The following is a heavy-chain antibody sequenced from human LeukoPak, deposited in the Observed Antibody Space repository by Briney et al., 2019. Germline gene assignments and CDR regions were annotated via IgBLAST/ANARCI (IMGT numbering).Heavy chain of an antibody. V-gene: IGHV3-48*01. D-gene: IGHD3-22*01. CDR1: GFTFSSYS. CDR3: VKNLGRYYDSSGDSDAFDI. J-gene: IGHJ3*02. Sequence: GGSLRLSCAASGFTFSSYSMNWVRQAPGKGLEWVSYISSRSSTIYYADSVKGRFTISRDNSKNTLYLQMSSLRAEDTAVYYCVKNLGRYYDSSGDSDAFDIWGQGTMVTVSS. CDR2: ISSRSSTI.